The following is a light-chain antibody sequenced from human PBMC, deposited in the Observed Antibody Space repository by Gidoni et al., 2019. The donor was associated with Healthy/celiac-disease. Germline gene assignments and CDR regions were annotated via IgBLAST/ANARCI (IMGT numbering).Light chain of an antibody. J-gene: IGKJ4*01. CDR2: AAS. CDR3: QQSYSTPLALT. CDR1: QSISSY. V-gene: IGKV1-39*01. Sequence: IQMTQSPSSLSASVGDRVTITCRASQSISSYLNWYQQKPGKAPKLLIYAASSLQSGVPSRFSGSGSGTDFTLTISSLQPEDFATYYCQQSYSTPLALTFGGXTKVEIK.